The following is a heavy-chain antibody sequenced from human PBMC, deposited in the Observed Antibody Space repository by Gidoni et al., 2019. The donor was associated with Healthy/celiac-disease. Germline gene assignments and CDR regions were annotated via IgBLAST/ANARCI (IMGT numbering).Heavy chain of an antibody. V-gene: IGHV4-39*01. CDR1: GGSISSSSYY. D-gene: IGHD1-26*01. CDR3: ARHPPVWELLGAFDI. J-gene: IGHJ3*02. CDR2: IYYSGST. Sequence: QLQLQESGPGLVKPSETLSLTCTVSGGSISSSSYYWGWIRQPPGKGLEWIGSIYYSGSTYYHPSLKSRVTISVDTSKNQFSLKLSSVTAADTAVYYCARHPPVWELLGAFDIWGQGTMVTVSS.